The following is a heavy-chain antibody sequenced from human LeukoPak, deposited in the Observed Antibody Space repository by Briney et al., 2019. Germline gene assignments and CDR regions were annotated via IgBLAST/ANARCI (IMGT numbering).Heavy chain of an antibody. CDR1: GGSFSGYY. D-gene: IGHD3-22*01. V-gene: IGHV4-34*01. J-gene: IGHJ5*02. CDR3: ARGSDSSGYYGDWFDP. CDR2: INHSGST. Sequence: SETLSLTCAVYGGSFSGYYWSWIRQPPGKGLEWIGEINHSGSTNYNPSLKSRVTISVDTSENQFSLKLSSVTAADTAVYYCARGSDSSGYYGDWFDPWGQGTLVTVSS.